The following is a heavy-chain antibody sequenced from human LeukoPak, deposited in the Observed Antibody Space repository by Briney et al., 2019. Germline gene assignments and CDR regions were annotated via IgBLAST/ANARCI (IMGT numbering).Heavy chain of an antibody. CDR3: ARRDSYGWFYFDY. D-gene: IGHD5-18*01. CDR2: IYYSGTT. V-gene: IGHV4-59*08. Sequence: PSETLSLTCTVSGGSISSYYWSWIRQPPGKGLEWIGYIYYSGTTNYNPSLKSRVTISVDTSKNQFSLKLSSVTAADTAVYYRARRDSYGWFYFDYWGQGTLVTVSS. J-gene: IGHJ4*02. CDR1: GGSISSYY.